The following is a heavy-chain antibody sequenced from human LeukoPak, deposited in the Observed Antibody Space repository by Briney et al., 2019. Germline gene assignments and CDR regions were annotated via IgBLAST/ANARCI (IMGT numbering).Heavy chain of an antibody. J-gene: IGHJ2*01. CDR1: GGSISSYY. V-gene: IGHV4-59*01. D-gene: IGHD7-27*01. Sequence: SETLSLTCTVSGGSISSYYWSWIRQPPGKGLEWIGYIYYSGSTNYNPSLKSRVTISVDTSKNQFSLKLSSVTAADTAVYYCARSGDVITWYFDLWGRGTLVTVSS. CDR3: ARSGDVITWYFDL. CDR2: IYYSGST.